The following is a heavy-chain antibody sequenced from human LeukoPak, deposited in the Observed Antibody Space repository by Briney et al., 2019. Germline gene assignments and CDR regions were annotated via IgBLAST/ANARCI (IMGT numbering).Heavy chain of an antibody. Sequence: PGGSLRLSCAASGFIFSSYAMSWVRQAPGKGLEWVSAISGSGGSTYYADSVKGRFTISRDNSKNTLYLQMNSLRAEDTAVYYCASKRITMVRGVIRYYYGMDVWGQGTTVTVSS. CDR1: GFIFSSYA. J-gene: IGHJ6*02. CDR3: ASKRITMVRGVIRYYYGMDV. CDR2: ISGSGGST. V-gene: IGHV3-23*01. D-gene: IGHD3-10*01.